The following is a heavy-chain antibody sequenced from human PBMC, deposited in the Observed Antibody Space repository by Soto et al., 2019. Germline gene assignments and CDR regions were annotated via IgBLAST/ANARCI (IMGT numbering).Heavy chain of an antibody. CDR3: AKAGYYYDSSGYYFGMDV. Sequence: GGSLRLSCAASGFTFSSYAMSWVRQAPGKGLEWVSAISGSGGSTYYADSVKGRFTISRDNSKNTLYLQMNSLRAEDTAVYYCAKAGYYYDSSGYYFGMDVWGQGTTVTVSS. CDR1: GFTFSSYA. V-gene: IGHV3-23*01. D-gene: IGHD3-22*01. J-gene: IGHJ6*02. CDR2: ISGSGGST.